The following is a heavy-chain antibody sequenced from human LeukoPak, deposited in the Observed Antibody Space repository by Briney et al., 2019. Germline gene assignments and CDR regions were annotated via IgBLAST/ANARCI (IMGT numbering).Heavy chain of an antibody. V-gene: IGHV3-49*03. CDR1: GFTFGDYA. CDR2: IRSKAYGGTT. J-gene: IGHJ6*03. CDR3: TRDRSSSSKTGNYYYYMDV. D-gene: IGHD6-6*01. Sequence: HPGGSLRLSCTASGFTFGDYAMSWFRQAPGKGLEWVGFIRSKAYGGTTEYAASVKGRFTISRDDSKSIAYLQMNSLKTEDTAVYYCTRDRSSSSKTGNYYYYMDVWGKGTTVTVYS.